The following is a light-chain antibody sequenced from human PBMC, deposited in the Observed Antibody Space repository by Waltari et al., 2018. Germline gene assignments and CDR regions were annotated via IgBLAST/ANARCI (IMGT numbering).Light chain of an antibody. V-gene: IGKV3-20*01. CDR2: DAS. CDR3: QKYGSLPAT. J-gene: IGKJ1*01. CDR1: QSISRF. Sequence: IMLTQSPGTLSLSPGERATLSCRASQSISRFLAWYQQKPGQAPRLLIYDASSRATGIPDRFSGSGSGTDFSLTISRLEPEDIAVYYCQKYGSLPATFVQGTKVEIK.